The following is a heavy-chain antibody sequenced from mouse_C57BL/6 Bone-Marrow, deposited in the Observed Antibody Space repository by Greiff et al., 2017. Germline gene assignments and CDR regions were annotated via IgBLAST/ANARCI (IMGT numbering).Heavy chain of an antibody. CDR2: IYPGSGST. CDR1: GYTFTSYW. V-gene: IGHV1-55*01. Sequence: QVQLQQPGAELVKPGASVKMSCKASGYTFTSYWITWVKQRPGQGLEWIGDIYPGSGSTNYNEKFKSKATLTVDTSSSTAYMQISSLTSEDSAVYYCARGYYRDYYAMDYWGQGTSVTVSS. J-gene: IGHJ4*01. CDR3: ARGYYRDYYAMDY. D-gene: IGHD2-3*01.